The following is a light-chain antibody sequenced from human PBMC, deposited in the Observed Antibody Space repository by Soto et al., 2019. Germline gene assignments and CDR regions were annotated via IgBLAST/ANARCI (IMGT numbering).Light chain of an antibody. CDR3: QHYGSSLT. CDR2: DAS. Sequence: EIVLTQSPGTLSLSPGERATLSCRASQSVSSKYLAWYQQQPGQTPRLLIYDASTRATGIPDRFSGSGSGTDFTLTISSLEPEDFAVYYCQHYGSSLTLGGGTKVQIK. CDR1: QSVSSKY. J-gene: IGKJ4*01. V-gene: IGKV3-20*01.